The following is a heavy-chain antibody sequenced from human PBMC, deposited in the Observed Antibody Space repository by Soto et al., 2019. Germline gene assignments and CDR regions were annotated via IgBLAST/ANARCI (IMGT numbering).Heavy chain of an antibody. CDR2: ISHDGSKT. CDR3: AKDPAHYSRRGYYVFDS. J-gene: IGHJ4*02. CDR1: GFTFNSYG. V-gene: IGHV3-30*18. Sequence: QVQLVESGGGVVQPGRSLRLSCAASGFTFNSYGIHWVRQAPGKGLEWVAVISHDGSKTNSADSVKGRVTISRDHSKDKVHRRMNSLSDKDTDVYYCAKDPAHYSRRGYYVFDSWGQGTLVTVSS. D-gene: IGHD3-22*01.